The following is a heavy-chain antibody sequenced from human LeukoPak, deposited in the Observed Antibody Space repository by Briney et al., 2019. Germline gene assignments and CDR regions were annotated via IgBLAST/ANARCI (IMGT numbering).Heavy chain of an antibody. CDR3: ARDAADYYYGMDV. D-gene: IGHD6-25*01. J-gene: IGHJ6*04. CDR1: GFTFSSCA. Sequence: GGSLRLSCAASGFTFSSCAMHWVRQAPGKGLEWVAVISYDGSNKYYADSVKGRFTISRDNSKNTLYLQMNSLRAEDTAVYYCARDAADYYYGMDVWGKGTTVTVSS. V-gene: IGHV3-30*04. CDR2: ISYDGSNK.